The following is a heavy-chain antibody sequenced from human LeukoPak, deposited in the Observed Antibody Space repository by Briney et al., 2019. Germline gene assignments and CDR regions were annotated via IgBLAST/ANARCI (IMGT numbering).Heavy chain of an antibody. CDR3: ARGYSSGWYYPHY. CDR2: IWFDGINK. D-gene: IGHD6-19*01. CDR1: GLTFSSYG. Sequence: PGGSLRLSCAASGLTFSSYGMHWVRQAPGKGLEWVAVIWFDGINKYCADSVKGRFTVSRDNSKNMLYLQMNSLRVEDTAVYYCARGYSSGWYYPHYWGQGSLVTVSS. J-gene: IGHJ4*02. V-gene: IGHV3-33*01.